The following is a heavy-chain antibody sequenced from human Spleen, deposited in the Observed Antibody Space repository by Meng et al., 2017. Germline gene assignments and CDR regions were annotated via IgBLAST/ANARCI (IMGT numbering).Heavy chain of an antibody. D-gene: IGHD3-9*01. Sequence: GESLKISCAASGFTFSSYAMHWVRQAPGKGLEWVAVISYDGSNKYYADSVKGRFTISRDNSKNTLYLQMNSLRAEDTAVYYCAREGYDILTGYLPSYYYGMDVWGQGTTVTVSS. V-gene: IGHV3-30*01. J-gene: IGHJ6*02. CDR2: ISYDGSNK. CDR3: AREGYDILTGYLPSYYYGMDV. CDR1: GFTFSSYA.